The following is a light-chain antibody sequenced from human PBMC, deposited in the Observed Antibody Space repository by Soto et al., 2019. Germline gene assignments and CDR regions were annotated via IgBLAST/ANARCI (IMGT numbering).Light chain of an antibody. J-gene: IGKJ2*01. CDR3: QQRSNWPPYT. CDR2: DAS. V-gene: IGKV3-11*01. CDR1: QSVVTF. Sequence: EIVLTQSPATLSLSPGERATLSCRASQSVVTFLAWYQQKPGQAPRLLIYDASNRATGIPARFSGSGSGTDFTLTISSLEPEDFAVYYCQQRSNWPPYTFGQGTKLEIK.